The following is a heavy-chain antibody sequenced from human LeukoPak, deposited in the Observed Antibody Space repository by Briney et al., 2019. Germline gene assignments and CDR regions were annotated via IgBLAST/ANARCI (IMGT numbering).Heavy chain of an antibody. D-gene: IGHD2-15*01. CDR3: AKDLGDCSGGSCPDYYYYGMDV. CDR1: GFTVSSNY. Sequence: GGSLRLSCAASGFTVSSNYMSWVRQAPGKGLEWVSVIYSGGSTYYADSVKGRFTISRDNSKNTLYLQMNSLRAEDTAVYYCAKDLGDCSGGSCPDYYYYGMDVWGQGTTVTVSS. J-gene: IGHJ6*02. V-gene: IGHV3-53*01. CDR2: IYSGGST.